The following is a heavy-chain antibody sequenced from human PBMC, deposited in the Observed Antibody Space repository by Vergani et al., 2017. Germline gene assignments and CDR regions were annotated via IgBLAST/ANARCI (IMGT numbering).Heavy chain of an antibody. J-gene: IGHJ4*02. CDR1: GFTFSSYG. V-gene: IGHV3-30*03. CDR3: ARREYYYDSSGYPLFDY. Sequence: QVQLVESGGGVVQPGRSLRLSCAASGFTFSSYGMHWVRQAPGKGLEWVAVISYDGSNKYYADSVKGRFTISRDNSKNTLYLQMNSLRAEDTAVYYCARREYYYDSSGYPLFDYWGQGTLVTVSS. D-gene: IGHD3-22*01. CDR2: ISYDGSNK.